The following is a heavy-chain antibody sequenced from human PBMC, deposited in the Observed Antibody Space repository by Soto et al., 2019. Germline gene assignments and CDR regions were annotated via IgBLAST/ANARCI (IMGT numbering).Heavy chain of an antibody. CDR1: GFTFTSSA. D-gene: IGHD5-12*01. CDR3: AADPLEYRAWYFDL. V-gene: IGHV1-58*01. CDR2: IVVGSGNT. Sequence: QMQLVQSGPEVKKPGTSVKVSCKASGFTFTSSAVQWVRQARGQRLEWIGWIVVGSGNTNYAQKFQERVTITRDMSTSTAYMELSSLRSEDTAVYYCAADPLEYRAWYFDLWGRGTLVTVSS. J-gene: IGHJ2*01.